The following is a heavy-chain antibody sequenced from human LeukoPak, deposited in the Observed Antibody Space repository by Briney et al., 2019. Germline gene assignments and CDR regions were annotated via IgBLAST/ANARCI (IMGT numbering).Heavy chain of an antibody. V-gene: IGHV3-9*01. J-gene: IGHJ4*02. CDR3: AKGPPYEDYYGSGRLDY. Sequence: GGSLRLSCAASGFTFDDYAMHWVRQAPGKGLEWVSGISWNSGSIGYADSVKGRFTISRDNAKNSLYLQMNSLRAEDTALYYCAKGPPYEDYYGSGRLDYWGQGTLVTVSS. CDR1: GFTFDDYA. D-gene: IGHD3-10*01. CDR2: ISWNSGSI.